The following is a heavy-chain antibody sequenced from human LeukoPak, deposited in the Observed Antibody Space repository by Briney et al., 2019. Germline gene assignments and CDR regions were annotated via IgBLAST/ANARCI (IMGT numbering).Heavy chain of an antibody. CDR1: GYIFSNSW. J-gene: IGHJ4*02. D-gene: IGHD4-11*01. CDR3: ARREASTLTTYDY. Sequence: GESLKISCKGSGYIFSNSWIGWVRQMPGKGLEWMGIIYPEDSDTRYSPSFQGQVTISADKSIRTAYLQWSSLKASDTAMYYSARREASTLTTYDYWGQGTLVTVSS. V-gene: IGHV5-51*01. CDR2: IYPEDSDT.